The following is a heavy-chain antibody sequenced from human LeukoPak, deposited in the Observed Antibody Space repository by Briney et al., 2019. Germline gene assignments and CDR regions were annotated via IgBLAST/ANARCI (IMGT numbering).Heavy chain of an antibody. Sequence: PGVSLRLSCAASGFTFSSYAMSWVRQAPGKGLEWVSAISGSGGSTYYADSVKGRFTISRDNSKNTLYLQMNSLRAEDTAVYYCAKAERLAMTTVSYFDYWGQGTLVTVSS. CDR3: AKAERLAMTTVSYFDY. J-gene: IGHJ4*02. V-gene: IGHV3-23*01. D-gene: IGHD4-17*01. CDR1: GFTFSSYA. CDR2: ISGSGGST.